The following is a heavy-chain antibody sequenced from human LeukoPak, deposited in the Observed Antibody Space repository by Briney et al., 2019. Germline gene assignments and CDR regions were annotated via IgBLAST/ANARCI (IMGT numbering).Heavy chain of an antibody. CDR1: GGSISSYY. V-gene: IGHV4-59*01. J-gene: IGHJ5*02. CDR2: IYYSGST. D-gene: IGHD2-15*01. CDR3: ARARRSGGSCYWGWFDP. Sequence: KPSETLSLTCTVSGGSISSYYWSWIRQPPGKGLEWIGYIYYSGSTNYNPSLKSRVTISVDTSKNQFSLKLSSVTAADTAVYYCARARRSGGSCYWGWFDPWGQGTLVTVSS.